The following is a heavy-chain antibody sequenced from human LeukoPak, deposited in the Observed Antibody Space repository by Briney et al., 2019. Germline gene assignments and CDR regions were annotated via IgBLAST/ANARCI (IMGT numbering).Heavy chain of an antibody. Sequence: ALVKPSCKASGYPFTTYYMHWLRQAPGQGLEWRGIINPRGGDTSYAQEFEGRVTMSRDMSTTTVYMDLSSLRSDDTAVYYCARDPYGSSWGALYYFDYWGRGTLVTVSS. D-gene: IGHD6-13*01. J-gene: IGHJ4*02. CDR1: GYPFTTYY. CDR3: ARDPYGSSWGALYYFDY. V-gene: IGHV1-46*01. CDR2: INPRGGDT.